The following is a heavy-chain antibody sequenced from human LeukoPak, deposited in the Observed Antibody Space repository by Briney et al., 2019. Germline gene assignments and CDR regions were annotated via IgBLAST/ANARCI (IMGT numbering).Heavy chain of an antibody. J-gene: IGHJ4*02. V-gene: IGHV3-30*02. CDR2: TRYDKSNI. CDR3: AKGSSSHQYSFDY. Sequence: PGGSLRLSCAASGFIFTSYGMHRVRQAPGKGLEWVALTRYDKSNIYYADSVKGRFTISRDNSKNTLYLQMNSLRAEDTAVYYCAKGSSSHQYSFDYWGQGTLVTVSS. CDR1: GFIFTSYG. D-gene: IGHD6-13*01.